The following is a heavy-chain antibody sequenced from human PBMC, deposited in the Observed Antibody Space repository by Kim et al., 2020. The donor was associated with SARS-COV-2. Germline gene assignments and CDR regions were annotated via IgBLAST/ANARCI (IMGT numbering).Heavy chain of an antibody. CDR3: AKNPGQASNY. V-gene: IGHV3-23*01. J-gene: IGHJ4*02. Sequence: ADSGKSRFTISRDNSKNALYLQMNSLRADDTAVYYCAKNPGQASNYWGQGTLVTVSS.